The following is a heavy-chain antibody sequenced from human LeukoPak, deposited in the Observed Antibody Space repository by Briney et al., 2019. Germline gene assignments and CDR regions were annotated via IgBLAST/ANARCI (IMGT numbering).Heavy chain of an antibody. J-gene: IGHJ4*02. V-gene: IGHV7-4-1*02. CDR2: INTDTGNP. CDR3: ARASCTGGTCPTFIDF. Sequence: ASGFTLTTYAMNWVRKAPGQGLEWVGWINTDTGNPTYAQGFTGRFVFSLDTPVSTAYLQISSLKAEDTAVYYCARASCTGGTCPTFIDFWGQGTLVTVSS. D-gene: IGHD2-15*01. CDR1: GFTLTTYA.